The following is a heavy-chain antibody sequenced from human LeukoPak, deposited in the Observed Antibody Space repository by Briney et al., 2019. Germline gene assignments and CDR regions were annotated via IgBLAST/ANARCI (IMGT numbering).Heavy chain of an antibody. CDR3: ARELNWAPDY. D-gene: IGHD1-1*01. CDR1: GFTFSDYT. Sequence: GGSLRLSCAASGFTFSDYTMNWVRQAPGKGLVWVSRINSDGSSTSNADSVKGRFTTSRDNAKNTLYLQMNSLRAEDTAVYYCARELNWAPDYWGQGTLVTVSS. J-gene: IGHJ4*02. V-gene: IGHV3-74*01. CDR2: INSDGSST.